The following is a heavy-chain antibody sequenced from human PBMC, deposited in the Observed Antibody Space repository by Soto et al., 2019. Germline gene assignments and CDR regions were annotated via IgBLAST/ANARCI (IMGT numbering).Heavy chain of an antibody. D-gene: IGHD3-22*01. V-gene: IGHV1-18*01. J-gene: IGHJ6*02. Sequence: QVQLVQSGAEVKKPGASVKVSCKASGYTFTSYGISWVRQAPGQGLEWMGWISAYNGNTNYAQKLQGRVTMTTDTXXXXXXXXXXXXXXXXXXXXXCARSQGTMITLGYYYGMDVWGQGTTVTVSS. CDR1: GYTFTSYG. CDR2: ISAYNGNT. CDR3: ARSQGTMITLGYYYGMDV.